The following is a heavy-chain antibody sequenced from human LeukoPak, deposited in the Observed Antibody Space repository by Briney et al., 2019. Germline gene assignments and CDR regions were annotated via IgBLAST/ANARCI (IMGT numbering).Heavy chain of an antibody. Sequence: PSEPCPSPALSLVAPSVLTTGAGSGSPQGRDWSGLGMYSGNTNYNPSLKSRVTISVDSSKNQFSLKLTSVTAADTAVYYCARARREYDFWSGYYFDYWGQGTLVTVSS. V-gene: IGHV4-59*08. D-gene: IGHD3-3*01. J-gene: IGHJ4*02. CDR2: YSGNT. CDR1: VAPSVLTT. CDR3: ARARREYDFWSGYYFDY.